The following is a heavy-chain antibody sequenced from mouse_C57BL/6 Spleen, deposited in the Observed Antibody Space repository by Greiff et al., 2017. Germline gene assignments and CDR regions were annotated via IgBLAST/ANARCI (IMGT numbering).Heavy chain of an antibody. J-gene: IGHJ2*01. CDR2: INPNNGGT. V-gene: IGHV1-26*01. CDR1: GYTFTDYY. D-gene: IGHD3-3*01. Sequence: VQLQQSGPELVKPGASVKISCKASGYTFTDYYMNWVKQSHGKSLEWIGDINPNNGGTSYNQKFKGKATLTVDKSSSTAYMELRSLTSEDSAVYYCARRAGNCDDWGQGTTLTVSS. CDR3: ARRAGNCDD.